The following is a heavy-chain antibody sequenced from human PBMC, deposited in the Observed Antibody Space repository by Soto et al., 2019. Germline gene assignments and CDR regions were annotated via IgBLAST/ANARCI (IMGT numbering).Heavy chain of an antibody. J-gene: IGHJ4*02. Sequence: VASVKVSCKASGYRFADYFIHWVRQAPGQGLEWMGWINANSGGTNYAQTFQGRVTMTRDTSITTAYMELTSLRSDDTAMYYCVRENWNYDYWGQGTLVTVYS. D-gene: IGHD1-7*01. CDR1: GYRFADYF. CDR2: INANSGGT. V-gene: IGHV1-2*02. CDR3: VRENWNYDY.